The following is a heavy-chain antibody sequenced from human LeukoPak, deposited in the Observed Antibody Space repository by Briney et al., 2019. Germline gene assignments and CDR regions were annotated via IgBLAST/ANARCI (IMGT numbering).Heavy chain of an antibody. CDR3: ARVVAVAGKAFDI. Sequence: GGSLRLSCAASGFTFSSYSMNWVRQAPGKGLEWVSSISSSSSYICYADSVKGRFTISRDNAKNSLYLQMNSLRAEDTAVYYCARVVAVAGKAFDIWGQGTMVTVSS. V-gene: IGHV3-21*01. J-gene: IGHJ3*02. CDR2: ISSSSSYI. D-gene: IGHD6-19*01. CDR1: GFTFSSYS.